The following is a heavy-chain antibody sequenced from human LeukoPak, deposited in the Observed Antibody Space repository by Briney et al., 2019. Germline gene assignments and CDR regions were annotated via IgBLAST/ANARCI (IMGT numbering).Heavy chain of an antibody. D-gene: IGHD3-3*01. V-gene: IGHV4-4*07. J-gene: IGHJ3*02. CDR1: GGSISSYY. Sequence: PSETLSLTCTVSGGSISSYYRSWIRQPAGKGLEWIGRIYTNGSTNYNPSLKSRVTMSVDTSKNQFSLKLSSVTAADTAVYYCARGTIFGVVIKAFDIWGQGTMVTVSS. CDR3: ARGTIFGVVIKAFDI. CDR2: IYTNGST.